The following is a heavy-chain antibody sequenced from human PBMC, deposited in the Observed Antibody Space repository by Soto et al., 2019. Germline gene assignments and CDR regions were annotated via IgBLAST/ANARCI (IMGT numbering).Heavy chain of an antibody. CDR1: GVTFSDAW. CDR2: IKSKSEGGTA. J-gene: IGHJ6*02. V-gene: IGHV3-15*01. Sequence: GGSLRLSCAASGVTFSDAWVSWVRQAPGKGLEWVGRIKSKSEGGTADFAAPVKGRFTISRDDSRNTLFLQMNSLKTEDTAVYYCTTDSYDSSAYLAWKAREHYYYYYSLDVWGQGTTVTVSS. CDR3: TTDSYDSSAYLAWKAREHYYYYYSLDV. D-gene: IGHD3-22*01.